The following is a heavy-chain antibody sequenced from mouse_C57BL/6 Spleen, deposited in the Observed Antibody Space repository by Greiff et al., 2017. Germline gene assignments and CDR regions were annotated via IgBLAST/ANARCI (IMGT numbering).Heavy chain of an antibody. J-gene: IGHJ2*01. V-gene: IGHV1-72*01. CDR2: IDPNSGGT. CDR1: GYTFTSYW. Sequence: VQLQQPGAELVKPGASVKLSCKASGYTFTSYWMPWVKQRPGRGLGWIGRIDPNSGGTKYNEKFKSKATLTVDKPSSTAYMQLSSLTSEDSAVYYCAREGIYDGYYVLDYWGQGTTLTVSS. D-gene: IGHD2-3*01. CDR3: AREGIYDGYYVLDY.